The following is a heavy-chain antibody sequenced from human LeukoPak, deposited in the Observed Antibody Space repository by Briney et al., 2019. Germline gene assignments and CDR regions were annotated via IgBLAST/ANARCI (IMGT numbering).Heavy chain of an antibody. D-gene: IGHD2-21*02. Sequence: PSETLSLTCTVSRGSIRSYYWSWIRQAPGTGLEWIGYIYYGGHAVYNPSLKSRLSISLDTSKSQFSLNLNSVTTADTAVYYCAGSNGLVTTILPDYWGQGTRVTVSS. CDR2: IYYGGHA. J-gene: IGHJ4*02. CDR1: RGSIRSYY. CDR3: AGSNGLVTTILPDY. V-gene: IGHV4-59*01.